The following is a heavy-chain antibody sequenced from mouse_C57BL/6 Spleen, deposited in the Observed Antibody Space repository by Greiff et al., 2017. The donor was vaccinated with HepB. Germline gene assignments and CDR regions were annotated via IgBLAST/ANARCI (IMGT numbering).Heavy chain of an antibody. V-gene: IGHV5-9-1*02. CDR3: TSGGHLLQGGAMDY. J-gene: IGHJ4*01. CDR1: GFTFSSYA. CDR2: ISSGGDYI. D-gene: IGHD1-1*01. Sequence: EVKLMESGEGLVKPGGSLKLSCAASGFTFSSYAMSWVRQTPEKRLEWVAYISSGGDYIYYADTVKGRFTISRDNARNTLYLQMSSLKSEDTAMYYCTSGGHLLQGGAMDYWGQGASVTVSS.